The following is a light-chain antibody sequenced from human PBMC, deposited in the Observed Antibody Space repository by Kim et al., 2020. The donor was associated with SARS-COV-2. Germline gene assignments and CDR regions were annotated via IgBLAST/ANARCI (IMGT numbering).Light chain of an antibody. V-gene: IGLV3-25*03. CDR1: ALPKQY. CDR3: QSTDSSDTYVV. J-gene: IGLJ2*01. CDR2: KDS. Sequence: SPGQTARITCAGDALPKQYTDWYQQKPGQAPVLVIYKDSERPSGIPERFSGSTSGTTVTLIISGVQAEDEADYYCQSTDSSDTYVVFGGGTKLTVL.